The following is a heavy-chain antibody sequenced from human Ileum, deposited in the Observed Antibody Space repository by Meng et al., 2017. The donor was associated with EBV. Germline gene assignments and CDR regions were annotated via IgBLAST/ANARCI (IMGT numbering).Heavy chain of an antibody. CDR1: CGSIANGYSC. CDR3: ARRRGDHDYLDD. J-gene: IGHJ4*02. Sequence: LPESAPGMVKPSVTLSLICTAPCGSIANGYSCCDWIRQAPGKGLEWITSLCPSGNTYNNPSLKSRVTTSVDTSKNQFSLWLNSMTAADTAVYYCARRRGDHDYLDDWGQGTLVTVSS. D-gene: IGHD4-17*01. V-gene: IGHV4-39*01. CDR2: LCPSGNT.